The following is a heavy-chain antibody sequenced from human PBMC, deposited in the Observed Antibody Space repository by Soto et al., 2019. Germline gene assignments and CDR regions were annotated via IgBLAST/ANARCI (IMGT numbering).Heavy chain of an antibody. CDR1: GYTFTTYG. CDR2: ISAYNSNT. V-gene: IGHV1-18*04. CDR3: ARDLSSSGYYAMDV. D-gene: IGHD5-18*01. Sequence: QVHLVQSGAEVKKPGASVKVSCKTSGYTFTTYGISWVRQAPGQGLGWLGWISAYNSNTNYAQKLQGRVTMTTDTSTSTAYMELRSLRSDDTAVYYCARDLSSSGYYAMDVWGQGTTVTVSS. J-gene: IGHJ6*02.